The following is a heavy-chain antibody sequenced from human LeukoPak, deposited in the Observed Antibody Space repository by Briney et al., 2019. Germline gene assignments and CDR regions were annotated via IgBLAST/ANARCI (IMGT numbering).Heavy chain of an antibody. D-gene: IGHD5-12*01. CDR1: GDSVSSNSAA. V-gene: IGHV6-1*01. CDR2: TYYRSKWYN. Sequence: SQTLSLTCAISGDSVSSNSAAWNWIRQSPSRGLEWLGRTYYRSKWYNDYAVSVKSRITINPDTSKNQFSLQLSSVTAADTAVYYCARDLGYSGYVVEAFDIWGQGTMVTVSS. J-gene: IGHJ3*02. CDR3: ARDLGYSGYVVEAFDI.